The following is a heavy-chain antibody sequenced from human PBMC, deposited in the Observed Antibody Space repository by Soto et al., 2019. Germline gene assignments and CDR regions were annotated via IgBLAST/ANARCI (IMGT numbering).Heavy chain of an antibody. J-gene: IGHJ4*02. CDR3: AMIELDS. CDR1: GYPFTRAC. CDR2: ISAYNGNT. Sequence: SCTASGYPFTRACIFWVRQAPGQGLEWMGWISAYNGNTNYAQKLQGRVTMTTDTSTSTAYMELRSLRSDDTAVYYCAMIELDSWGPGPLVTFSS. V-gene: IGHV1-18*01. D-gene: IGHD3-22*01.